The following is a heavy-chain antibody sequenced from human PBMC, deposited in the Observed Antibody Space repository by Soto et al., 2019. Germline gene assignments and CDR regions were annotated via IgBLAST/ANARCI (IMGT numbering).Heavy chain of an antibody. CDR2: INHSRST. Sequence: KPSETLSLTCAVYGGSFSGYYWSWIRQPPGKGLEWIGEINHSRSTSYNPSLKSRVTISVDTSKKQFSLKLSSVTAADTAVYYCATRIVATTTFDYWGQGTLVTVSS. V-gene: IGHV4-34*01. CDR1: GGSFSGYY. CDR3: ATRIVATTTFDY. D-gene: IGHD5-12*01. J-gene: IGHJ4*02.